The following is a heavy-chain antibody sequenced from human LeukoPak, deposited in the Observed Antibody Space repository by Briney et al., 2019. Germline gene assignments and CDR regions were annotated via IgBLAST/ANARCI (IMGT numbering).Heavy chain of an antibody. CDR2: IYYSGST. CDR3: ARVLPALPRLRHAGYFDY. V-gene: IGHV4-39*07. D-gene: IGHD5-12*01. J-gene: IGHJ4*02. CDR1: GGSISSSSYY. Sequence: SETLSLTCTVSGGSISSSSYYWGWIRQPPGKGLEWIGSIYYSGSTYYNPSLKSRVTISVDTSKNQFSLKLSSVTAADTAVYYCARVLPALPRLRHAGYFDYWGQGTLVTVSS.